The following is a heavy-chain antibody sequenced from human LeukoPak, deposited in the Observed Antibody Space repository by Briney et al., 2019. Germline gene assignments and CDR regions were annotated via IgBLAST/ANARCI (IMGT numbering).Heavy chain of an antibody. D-gene: IGHD6-13*01. CDR2: IWYDGSNK. CDR3: ARVHKESSSWAH. CDR1: GFTFSSYG. Sequence: GGSLRLSCAASGFTFSSYGMHWVRQAPGKGLEWVAVIWYDGSNKYYADSVKGRFTISRDNAKNSLYLQMNSLRVEDTAVYYCARVHKESSSWAHWGQGTLVTVSS. J-gene: IGHJ4*02. V-gene: IGHV3-33*01.